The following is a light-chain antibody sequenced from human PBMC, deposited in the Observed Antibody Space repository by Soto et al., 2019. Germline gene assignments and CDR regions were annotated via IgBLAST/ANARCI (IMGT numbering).Light chain of an antibody. V-gene: IGLV8-61*01. CDR1: SGSVSTSYY. J-gene: IGLJ3*02. CDR2: STN. Sequence: QTVVTQEPSFSVSPVGTVTLTCGLSSGSVSTSYYPSWYQQTPGQAPRTLIYSTNTRSSGVPDRFSGSILGNKAALTITGAQADDESDYYCVLYMGSGIPNWVFGGGTKLTVL. CDR3: VLYMGSGIPNWV.